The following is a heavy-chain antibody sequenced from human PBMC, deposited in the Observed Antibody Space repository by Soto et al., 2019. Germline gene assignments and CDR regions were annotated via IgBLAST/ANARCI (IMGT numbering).Heavy chain of an antibody. CDR2: ISYSGYT. CDR3: ARHANHNYWSTFDV. Sequence: QLQLQESGPGLVKPSETLSLTCSVSGDSITSGTYYWGWIRQPPGKGLEWIATISYSGYTYYNPSLKSRATISVDTSKNQFSLKLTSVTAADTAMYYCARHANHNYWSTFDVWGQGTMVTVSS. CDR1: GDSITSGTYY. J-gene: IGHJ3*01. V-gene: IGHV4-39*01. D-gene: IGHD2-2*01.